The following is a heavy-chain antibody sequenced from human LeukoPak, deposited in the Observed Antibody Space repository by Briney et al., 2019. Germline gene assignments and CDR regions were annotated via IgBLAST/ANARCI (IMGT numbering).Heavy chain of an antibody. CDR3: ATRYSGYGYYFDY. Sequence: PSETLSLTCTVSGGSISSSIYYWGWIRQPPGKGLEWIGSMYYSGSTSDNPSLKSRVTISVDTSKNQFSLKLRSVTAADTAVYYCATRYSGYGYYFDYWGQGTLVTVSS. CDR2: MYYSGST. D-gene: IGHD5-12*01. J-gene: IGHJ4*02. V-gene: IGHV4-39*01. CDR1: GGSISSSIYY.